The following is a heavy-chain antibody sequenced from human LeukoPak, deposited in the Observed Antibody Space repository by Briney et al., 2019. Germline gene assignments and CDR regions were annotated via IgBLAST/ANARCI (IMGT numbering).Heavy chain of an antibody. CDR3: GRRISYYYGMDV. Sequence: GGSLRLSCAASGFTFSTYAMSWVRQAPRKGLEWVSGISGSGGRTYYADSVKGRFTISRDNSKNTLYLQMNSLRAEDTAVYYCGRRISYYYGMDVWGQGTTVTVSS. J-gene: IGHJ6*02. V-gene: IGHV3-23*01. CDR2: ISGSGGRT. CDR1: GFTFSTYA.